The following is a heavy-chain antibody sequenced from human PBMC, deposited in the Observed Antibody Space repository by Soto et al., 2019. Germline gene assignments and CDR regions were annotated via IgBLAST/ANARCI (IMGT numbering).Heavy chain of an antibody. V-gene: IGHV3-30-3*01. D-gene: IGHD6-19*01. CDR1: GFTFSSYA. Sequence: QVQLVESGGGVVQPGRSLRLSCAASGFTFSSYAMHWVRQAPGKGLEWVAVISYDGSNKYYADSVKGRFTISRDNSKNTLYLQMNSLRAEDTAVYYCARDYGIAVAGTGPNWYFDLWGRGTLVTVSS. J-gene: IGHJ2*01. CDR2: ISYDGSNK. CDR3: ARDYGIAVAGTGPNWYFDL.